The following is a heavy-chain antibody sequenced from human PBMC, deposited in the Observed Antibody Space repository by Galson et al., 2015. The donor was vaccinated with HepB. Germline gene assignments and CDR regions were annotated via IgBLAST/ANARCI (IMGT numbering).Heavy chain of an antibody. CDR2: ISGSGGST. D-gene: IGHD2-2*01. CDR1: GFTFSSYA. Sequence: SLRLSCAASGFTFSSYAMSWVRQAPGKGLEWVSAISGSGGSTYYADSVKGRFTISRDNSKNTLYLQMNSLRAEDTAVYYCARSPNGYCSSTSCYEGYFQHWGQGTLVTVSS. CDR3: ARSPNGYCSSTSCYEGYFQH. J-gene: IGHJ1*01. V-gene: IGHV3-23*01.